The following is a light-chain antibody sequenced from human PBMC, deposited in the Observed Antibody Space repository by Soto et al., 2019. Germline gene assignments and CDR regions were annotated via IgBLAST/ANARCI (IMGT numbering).Light chain of an antibody. J-gene: IGLJ2*01. V-gene: IGLV2-14*01. CDR2: DVT. Sequence: QSALTQPASVSGSPGQSITISCTGTSSDIGDYDYVSWYQHLPGKGPKLLIFDVTHRPSGVSDRFSGSKSGNTASLTISGVRPEDEADYYCCSYTDIALDVVFGGGTKVTVL. CDR3: CSYTDIALDVV. CDR1: SSDIGDYDY.